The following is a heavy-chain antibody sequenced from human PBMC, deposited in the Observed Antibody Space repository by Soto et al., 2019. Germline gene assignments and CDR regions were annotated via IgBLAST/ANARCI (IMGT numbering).Heavy chain of an antibody. CDR1: GYVXTXYX. J-gene: IGHJ6*02. CDR3: ARMEGYLLGRDQYYNGMDV. V-gene: IGHV1-46*01. D-gene: IGHD7-27*01. Sequence: QVQXVXSGAEVXXPXXSVXISCKXXGYVXTXYXMHXXXXXXXXXXXXXGXXNPAAGDITYAAKFQGRVTLAKDTSTRTVYMELTNLRSDDTAVYYCARMEGYLLGRDQYYNGMDVWGQGTTVTV. CDR2: XNPAAGDI.